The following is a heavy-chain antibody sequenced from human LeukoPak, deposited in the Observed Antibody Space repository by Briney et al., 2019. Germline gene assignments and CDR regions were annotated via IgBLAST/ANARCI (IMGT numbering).Heavy chain of an antibody. Sequence: ASVKVFCKASGYTFTGYYMHWVRQAPGQGLEWMGWINPNSGGTNCAQKFQGRVTMTRDTSISTAYMELSRLRSDDTAVYYCARVKVRGVAYYMDVWGKGTTVTVSS. CDR1: GYTFTGYY. V-gene: IGHV1-2*02. CDR2: INPNSGGT. CDR3: ARVKVRGVAYYMDV. D-gene: IGHD3-10*01. J-gene: IGHJ6*03.